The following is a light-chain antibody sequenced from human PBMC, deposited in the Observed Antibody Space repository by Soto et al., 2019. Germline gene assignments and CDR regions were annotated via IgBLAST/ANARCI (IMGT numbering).Light chain of an antibody. CDR3: QQYGSSPRFT. CDR2: GAS. CDR1: QSVSSSY. V-gene: IGKV3-20*01. Sequence: EIVLTQSPGTLSLSPGERATLSCRASQSVSSSYLAWYQQKPGQAPRLLIYGASSRATGIPDRFSGSGAGTDFTLTIIRLEPEDFALYYCQQYGSSPRFTFGPGTKVDIK. J-gene: IGKJ3*01.